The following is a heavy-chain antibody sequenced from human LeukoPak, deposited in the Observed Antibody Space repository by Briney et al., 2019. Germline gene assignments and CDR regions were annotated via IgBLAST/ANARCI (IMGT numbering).Heavy chain of an antibody. CDR2: IKQDGSEK. CDR1: GFTFSSYW. V-gene: IGHV3-7*03. CDR3: VRDKLTGASRLDY. Sequence: GGSLRLSCAASGFTFSSYWMSWVRQAPGKGLEWVANIKQDGSEKYYVDSVKGRFTISRDNAKNSLYLQMNSLRAEDTAVYYCVRDKLTGASRLDYWGQGTLLTVSS. J-gene: IGHJ4*02. D-gene: IGHD7-27*01.